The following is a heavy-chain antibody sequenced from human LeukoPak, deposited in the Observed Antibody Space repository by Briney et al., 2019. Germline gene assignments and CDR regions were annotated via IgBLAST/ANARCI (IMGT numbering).Heavy chain of an antibody. CDR1: GGSISSYY. CDR3: ARDRSGYSYGYGYYYYYYMDV. CDR2: IYTSGST. Sequence: SETLSLTCTVSGGSISSYYWSWIRRPAGKGLEWIGRIYTSGSTNYNPSLKSRVTMSVDTSKNQFSLKLSSVTAADTAVYYCARDRSGYSYGYGYYYYYYMDVWGKGTTVTISS. D-gene: IGHD5-18*01. J-gene: IGHJ6*03. V-gene: IGHV4-4*07.